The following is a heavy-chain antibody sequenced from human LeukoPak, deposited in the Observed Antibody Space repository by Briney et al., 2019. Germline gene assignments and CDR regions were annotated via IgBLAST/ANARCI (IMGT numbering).Heavy chain of an antibody. CDR1: GFTFSNYW. J-gene: IGHJ3*02. CDR3: ARDYPYYYGSGSSYGQGAFDI. V-gene: IGHV3-74*01. Sequence: GESLRLSCAASGFTFSNYWMHWVRQAPGKGLIWVSRINTDGITTNYADSVKGRFTISRDNAKNSLYLQMNSLRAEDTAVYYCARDYPYYYGSGSSYGQGAFDIWGQGTMVTVSS. D-gene: IGHD3-10*01. CDR2: INTDGITT.